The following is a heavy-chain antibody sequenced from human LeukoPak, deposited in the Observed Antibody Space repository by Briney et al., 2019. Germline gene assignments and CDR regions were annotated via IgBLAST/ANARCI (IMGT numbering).Heavy chain of an antibody. V-gene: IGHV1-8*03. CDR2: MNPNSGIT. CDR1: GYTFSSYD. D-gene: IGHD3-22*01. CDR3: AREDYYDSGSNDY. J-gene: IGHJ4*02. Sequence: GASVKVSCKASGYTFSSYDINWVRQATGQGLEWMGWMNPNSGITAYAKKFQGRITITRNTSISTAYMELSSLRSEDTAVYYCAREDYYDSGSNDYWGQETLVTVSS.